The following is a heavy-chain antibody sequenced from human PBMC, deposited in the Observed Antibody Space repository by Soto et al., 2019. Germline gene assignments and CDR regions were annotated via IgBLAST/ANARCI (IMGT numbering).Heavy chain of an antibody. D-gene: IGHD4-4*01. V-gene: IGHV3-7*03. CDR3: AGWGGHDYNY. Sequence: EVQLLGSGGGLVQPGGSLRLSCVGSGFPVSTYWMNWVRQAPGKGLEWVANINPDGNVGTYVDSVRGRFTTSRDNAKNSLYLQMNSLRADDTAVYFCAGWGGHDYNYWGQGIMVTVSS. CDR2: INPDGNVG. CDR1: GFPVSTYW. J-gene: IGHJ4*02.